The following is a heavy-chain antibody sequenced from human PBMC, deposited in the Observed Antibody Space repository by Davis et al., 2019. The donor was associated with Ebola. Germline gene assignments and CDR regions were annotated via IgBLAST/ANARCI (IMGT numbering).Heavy chain of an antibody. J-gene: IGHJ4*02. Sequence: SETLSLTCTVSGGSISNYYWSWIRQPPGKGLEWIGYIYYSGSTNYNPSLKSRVTISVDTSKNQFSLKLSSVTAADTAVYYCAALSSSSWYYFDYWGQGTLVTVSS. CDR2: IYYSGST. CDR3: AALSSSSWYYFDY. CDR1: GGSISNYY. V-gene: IGHV4-59*01. D-gene: IGHD6-13*01.